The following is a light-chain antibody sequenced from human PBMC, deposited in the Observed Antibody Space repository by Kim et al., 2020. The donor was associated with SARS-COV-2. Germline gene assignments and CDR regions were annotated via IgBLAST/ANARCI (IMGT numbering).Light chain of an antibody. V-gene: IGKV3-11*01. CDR1: QSVRSD. CDR2: EAS. J-gene: IGKJ4*01. CDR3: QQRSNWPLT. Sequence: MSPGERGSLSVGASQSVRSDVAWYLQKQGRAPKRLIYEASTMATGVPARVSGSVSVTDFTLTISSLEPEDFAVYYCQQRSNWPLTFGGGTKVYIK.